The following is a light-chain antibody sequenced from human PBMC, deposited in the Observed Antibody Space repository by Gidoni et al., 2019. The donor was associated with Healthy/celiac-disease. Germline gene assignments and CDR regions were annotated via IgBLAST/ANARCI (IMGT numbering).Light chain of an antibody. V-gene: IGKV1-17*01. CDR1: QGIRND. CDR3: VQHNSYPRT. J-gene: IGKJ1*01. Sequence: DIQITQSPSSLAASVGDRVTITCRASQGIRNDLGWYQQKPGKDPKRLIYAASSLQSGVTSRLSGSGSGIEFTHTISSLQPEDVGTCYCVQHNSYPRTFGQGTKVEIK. CDR2: AAS.